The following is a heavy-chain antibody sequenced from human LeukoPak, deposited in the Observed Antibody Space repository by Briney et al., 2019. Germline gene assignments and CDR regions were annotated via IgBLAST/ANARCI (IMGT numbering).Heavy chain of an antibody. CDR1: GGTFSSYA. J-gene: IGHJ6*02. V-gene: IGHV1-18*01. CDR3: ARENSYYYGMDV. Sequence: ASVKVSCKASGGTFSSYAISWVRQAPGQGLEWMGWISAYNGNTNYAQKLQGRVTMTTDTSTSTAYMELGSLGSDDTAVYYCARENSYYYGMDVWGQGTTVTVSS. CDR2: ISAYNGNT.